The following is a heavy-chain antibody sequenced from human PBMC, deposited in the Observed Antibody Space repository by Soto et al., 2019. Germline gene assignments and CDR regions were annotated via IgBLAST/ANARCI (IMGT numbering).Heavy chain of an antibody. J-gene: IGHJ6*02. Sequence: SVKVSCKASGCTFSSYAISWVRQAPGKGLEWMGGIIPIFGTANYAQKFQGRVTITADESTSTAYMELSSLRSEDTAVYYCARGPSSSSGFGYYYYGIDVWGQGTTVTVSS. V-gene: IGHV1-69*13. D-gene: IGHD6-6*01. CDR2: IIPIFGTA. CDR1: GCTFSSYA. CDR3: ARGPSSSSGFGYYYYGIDV.